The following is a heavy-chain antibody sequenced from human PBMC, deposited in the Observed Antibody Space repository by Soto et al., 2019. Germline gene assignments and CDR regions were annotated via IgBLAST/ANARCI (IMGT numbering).Heavy chain of an antibody. Sequence: PGESLKISCKGYGYSFTSNWIGWLRQMPGKGLEWMGVIYPGDSDTRYSPSFQGQVTISADTSVSTAYLQWRSLETTYSAIYYCARYSGSYWHYLDFWGQGTLVTVSS. J-gene: IGHJ4*02. CDR2: IYPGDSDT. CDR1: GYSFTSNW. CDR3: ARYSGSYWHYLDF. D-gene: IGHD1-26*01. V-gene: IGHV5-51*01.